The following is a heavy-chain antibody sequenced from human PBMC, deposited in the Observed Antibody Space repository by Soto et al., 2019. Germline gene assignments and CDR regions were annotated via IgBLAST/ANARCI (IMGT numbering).Heavy chain of an antibody. V-gene: IGHV3-53*01. Sequence: EVQLVESGGGLIQPGGSLRLSCAASGFTVSSNYMSWVRQAPGKGLEWVSVIYSGGSTYYADSVKGRFTISRDNSKNTLYLQMNSLRAEDTAVYYCATSGYSSGDDRDAFDIWGQGTMVTVSS. D-gene: IGHD5-12*01. J-gene: IGHJ3*02. CDR1: GFTVSSNY. CDR3: ATSGYSSGDDRDAFDI. CDR2: IYSGGST.